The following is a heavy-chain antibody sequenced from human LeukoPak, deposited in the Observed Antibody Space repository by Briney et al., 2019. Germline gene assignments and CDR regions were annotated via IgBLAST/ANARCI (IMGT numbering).Heavy chain of an antibody. CDR1: GFTFSSYG. V-gene: IGHV3-23*01. J-gene: IGHJ4*02. CDR2: ISGSGGNT. D-gene: IGHD5-12*01. CDR3: AKVVSGYHFDY. Sequence: PGTSLRLSCAASGFTFSSYGMHWVRRAPGKGPEWVSGISGSGGNTYYADSVKGRFTISRDNSQNTLYLQMNTLRAEDTAVYYCAKVVSGYHFDYWGQGTLVTVSS.